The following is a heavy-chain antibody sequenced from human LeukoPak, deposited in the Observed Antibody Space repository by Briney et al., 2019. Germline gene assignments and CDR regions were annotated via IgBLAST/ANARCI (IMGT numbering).Heavy chain of an antibody. V-gene: IGHV3-21*01. CDR2: ISSSSSYI. D-gene: IGHD5-24*01. J-gene: IGHJ4*02. CDR1: GFTFSSYS. CDR3: ARDGSGDGYNYGY. Sequence: GGSLRLSCAASGFTFSSYSMNWVRQAPGKGLEWVSSISSSSSYIYYADSVKGRFTISRDNAKNSLYLQMNSLRAEDTAVYYCARDGSGDGYNYGYWGQGNLVTVSS.